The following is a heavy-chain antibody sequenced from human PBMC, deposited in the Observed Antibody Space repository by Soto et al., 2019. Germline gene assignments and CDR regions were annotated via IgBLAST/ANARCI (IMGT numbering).Heavy chain of an antibody. CDR3: ARAPSYNSGWPFDY. CDR2: TYYRSKWYN. V-gene: IGHV6-1*01. CDR1: GDSVSSNSAA. Sequence: SQTLSLTCAISGDSVSSNSAAWNWIRQSPSRGLEWLGRTYYRSKWYNDYAVSVRSRITINPDTSKNQFSLQLNSVTPDDTAVYYCARAPSYNSGWPFDYWGQGTLVTAPQ. D-gene: IGHD6-19*01. J-gene: IGHJ4*02.